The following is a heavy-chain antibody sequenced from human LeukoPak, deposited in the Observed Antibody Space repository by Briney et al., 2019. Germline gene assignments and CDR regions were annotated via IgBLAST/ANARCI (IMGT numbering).Heavy chain of an antibody. CDR3: AKGLTHNFWSGPIDY. Sequence: GGSLRLSCAASGFTFSTFDLHWVRQAPGKGLEWVALISYDGSNEYYADSVKGRFAISRDNSRNTLFLQLNSLRAEDTAIYYCAKGLTHNFWSGPIDYWGQGTLVTVSS. V-gene: IGHV3-30*18. J-gene: IGHJ4*02. CDR1: GFTFSTFD. CDR2: ISYDGSNE. D-gene: IGHD3-3*01.